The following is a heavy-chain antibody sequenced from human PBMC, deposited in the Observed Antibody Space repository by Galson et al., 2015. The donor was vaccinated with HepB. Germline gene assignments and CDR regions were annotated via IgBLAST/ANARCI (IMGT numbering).Heavy chain of an antibody. V-gene: IGHV4-30-2*01. J-gene: IGHJ6*03. CDR2: IYHSGST. CDR1: GGSISSGGYS. Sequence: LSLTCAASGGSISSGGYSWSWIRQPPGKGLEWIGYIYHSGSTYYNPSLKSRVTISVDRSKNQFSLKLSSVTAADTAVYYCARGITIFGVVMTYYMDVWGKGTTVTVSS. D-gene: IGHD3-3*01. CDR3: ARGITIFGVVMTYYMDV.